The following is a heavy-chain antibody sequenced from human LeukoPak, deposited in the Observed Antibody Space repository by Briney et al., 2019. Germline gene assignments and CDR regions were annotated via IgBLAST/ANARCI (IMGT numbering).Heavy chain of an antibody. J-gene: IGHJ4*02. CDR3: AKDMGKWAAGTRLS. Sequence: GGSLRLSCAASGFTFDDYAMHWVRQAPGKGLEWVSGISWNSGSIGYADSVKGRFTISRDNAKNSLYLQMNSLRAEDTALYYCAKDMGKWAAGTRLSWGQGTLVTVSS. V-gene: IGHV3-9*01. D-gene: IGHD6-13*01. CDR2: ISWNSGSI. CDR1: GFTFDDYA.